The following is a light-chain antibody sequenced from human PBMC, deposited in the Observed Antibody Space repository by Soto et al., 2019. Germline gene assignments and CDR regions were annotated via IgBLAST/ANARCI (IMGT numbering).Light chain of an antibody. CDR3: MQGTHGPPYT. J-gene: IGKJ2*01. CDR1: QSLVHSDGNTY. Sequence: DVVMTQSPLSLPVTLGQPASISCRSIQSLVHSDGNTYLNWFHQRPGESPRRLIYNVSNRDSRVLHRFSGSGSDSDYSLKISGVEAADVVVYYCMQGTHGPPYTFGQGTKLEIK. V-gene: IGKV2-30*02. CDR2: NVS.